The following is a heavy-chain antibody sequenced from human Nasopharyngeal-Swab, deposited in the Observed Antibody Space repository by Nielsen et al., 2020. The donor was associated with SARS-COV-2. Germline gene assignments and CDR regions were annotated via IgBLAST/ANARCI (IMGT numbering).Heavy chain of an antibody. D-gene: IGHD2-8*01. CDR2: ISANNGDT. Sequence: ASVKVSCKASGYTFTSYYVHWVRQAPGQGLEWMGWISANNGDTDYAQKFRDRITMTTDTSTTTVHMELRGLKSDDTAVYYCARCITNTWSKGWFDFWGHGTLVTVSS. CDR3: ARCITNTWSKGWFDF. V-gene: IGHV1-18*04. J-gene: IGHJ5*01. CDR1: GYTFTSYY.